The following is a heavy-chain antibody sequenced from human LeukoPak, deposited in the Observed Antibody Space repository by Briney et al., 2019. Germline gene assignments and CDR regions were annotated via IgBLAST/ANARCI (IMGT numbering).Heavy chain of an antibody. V-gene: IGHV3-11*01. CDR3: GRAISYDFWSGYYHAPGY. D-gene: IGHD3-3*01. Sequence: GGSLRLSCAASGFTFSDYYMSWIRQAPGKGLEWVSYISSSGSTIYYADSVKGRFTISRDNAKNSLYLQMNSLRAEDTAVYYCGRAISYDFWSGYYHAPGYWGQGTLVTVSS. CDR1: GFTFSDYY. J-gene: IGHJ4*02. CDR2: ISSSGSTI.